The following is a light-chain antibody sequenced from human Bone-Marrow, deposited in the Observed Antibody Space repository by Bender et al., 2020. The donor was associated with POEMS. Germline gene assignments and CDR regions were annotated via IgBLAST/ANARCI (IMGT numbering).Light chain of an antibody. Sequence: QSVLTQPPSVSGAPGQRVTISCTGSSSNTGSGYDINWYQHLPGTAPKLLIYGYNNRPSGVPDRFSGSKSGTSASLAITGLQAEDEADYYCTSYAGSNQLVFGGGTRLTVL. J-gene: IGLJ3*02. CDR2: GYN. CDR3: TSYAGSNQLV. V-gene: IGLV1-40*01. CDR1: SSNTGSGYD.